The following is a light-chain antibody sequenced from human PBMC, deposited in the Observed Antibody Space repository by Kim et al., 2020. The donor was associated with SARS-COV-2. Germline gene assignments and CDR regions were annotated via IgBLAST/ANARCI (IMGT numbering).Light chain of an antibody. Sequence: GPSVTISCTGTSGDVGDYNYVSWYQHLPGQVPKLMIYDVSERPTGVPDRFSCSKSGNTASLTISGLQAEDEADYYCCSYAGRYTWVFGGGTQLTVL. V-gene: IGLV2-11*01. CDR1: SGDVGDYNY. J-gene: IGLJ3*02. CDR3: CSYAGRYTWV. CDR2: DVS.